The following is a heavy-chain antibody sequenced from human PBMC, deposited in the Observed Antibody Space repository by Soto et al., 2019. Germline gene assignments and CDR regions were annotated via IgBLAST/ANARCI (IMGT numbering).Heavy chain of an antibody. V-gene: IGHV3-30*18. CDR3: AKALGELSPESFDY. J-gene: IGHJ4*02. D-gene: IGHD3-16*02. Sequence: QVQLVESGGGVVQPGRSLRLSCVASGFTFSSYAMHWVRQAPGKGLEWVAIMSYDGNNQYYADSVKGRVTISRDNFKNTLYLQMNSLRAEDTAVYYCAKALGELSPESFDYWGQGILVTVSS. CDR2: MSYDGNNQ. CDR1: GFTFSSYA.